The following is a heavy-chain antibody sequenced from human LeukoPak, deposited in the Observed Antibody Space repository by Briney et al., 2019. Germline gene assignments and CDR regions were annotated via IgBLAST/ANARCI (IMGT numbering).Heavy chain of an antibody. V-gene: IGHV4-4*07. CDR1: GGSISSYY. CDR3: ARMSSSGWYGYFDY. J-gene: IGHJ4*02. Sequence: SETLSLTCTVSGGSISSYYWRWIRQPAGKGLEWIGRIYTSGSTNYNPSLESRVTMSVDTSKNQFSLKLSSVTAADTAVYYCARMSSSGWYGYFDYWGQGTLVTVSS. D-gene: IGHD6-19*01. CDR2: IYTSGST.